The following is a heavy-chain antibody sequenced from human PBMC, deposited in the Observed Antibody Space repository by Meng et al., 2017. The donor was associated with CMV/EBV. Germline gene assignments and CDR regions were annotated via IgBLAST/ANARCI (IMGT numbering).Heavy chain of an antibody. CDR3: ARDRGLDYDFWSGYGPGAFDI. V-gene: IGHV3-21*01. D-gene: IGHD3-3*01. Sequence: GESLKISCAASGFTFSSYSMNWVRQAPGKGLEWVSSISSSSSYIYYADSVKGRFTISRDNDKNSLYLQMNSLRAEDTAVYYCARDRGLDYDFWSGYGPGAFDIWGQGTMVTVSS. CDR2: ISSSSSYI. J-gene: IGHJ3*02. CDR1: GFTFSSYS.